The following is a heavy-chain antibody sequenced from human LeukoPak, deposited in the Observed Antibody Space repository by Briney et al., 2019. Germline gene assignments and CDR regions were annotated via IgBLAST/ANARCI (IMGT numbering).Heavy chain of an antibody. D-gene: IGHD3-10*01. CDR1: GFTFTSSA. CDR2: IVVGSGNT. J-gene: IGHJ6*02. CDR3: AAPRGDNYYYYYGMDV. Sequence: SVTVSCKASGFTFTSSAVQWVRQARGQRLEWVGWIVVGSGNTNYAQKFQERVTITRDMSTSTAYMELSSLRSEDTAVYYCAAPRGDNYYYYYGMDVWGQGTTVTVSS. V-gene: IGHV1-58*01.